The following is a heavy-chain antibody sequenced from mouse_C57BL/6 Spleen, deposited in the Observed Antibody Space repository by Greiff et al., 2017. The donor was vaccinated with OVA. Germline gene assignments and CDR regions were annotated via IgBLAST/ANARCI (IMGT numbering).Heavy chain of an antibody. CDR3: ARANRLFDYYGSSYDAMDY. D-gene: IGHD1-1*01. CDR1: GYTFTDYY. CDR2: IGPGSGST. Sequence: QVQLKQSGAELVKPGASVKISCKASGYTFTDYYINWVKQRPGQGLEWIGKIGPGSGSTYYNEKFKGKATLTADKSSSTAYMQLSSLTSEDSAVYFCARANRLFDYYGSSYDAMDYWGQGTSVTVSS. J-gene: IGHJ4*01. V-gene: IGHV1-77*01.